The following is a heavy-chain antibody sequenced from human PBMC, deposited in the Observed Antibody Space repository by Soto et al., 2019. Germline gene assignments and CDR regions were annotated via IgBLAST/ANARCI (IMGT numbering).Heavy chain of an antibody. V-gene: IGHV3-23*01. CDR3: AKARAQYYDFWSGYPVDY. Sequence: HPWESLRLSWSPCGFTFSCYAINSVPQAPGKGLEWVSAISGSGGSTYYADSVKGRFTISRDNSKNTLYLQMNSLRAEDTAVYYCAKARAQYYDFWSGYPVDYWGQGT. D-gene: IGHD3-3*01. J-gene: IGHJ4*02. CDR1: GFTFSCYA. CDR2: ISGSGGST.